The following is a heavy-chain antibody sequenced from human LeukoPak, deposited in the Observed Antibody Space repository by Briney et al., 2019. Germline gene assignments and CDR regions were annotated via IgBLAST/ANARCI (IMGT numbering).Heavy chain of an antibody. D-gene: IGHD3-9*01. J-gene: IGHJ5*02. V-gene: IGHV5-51*01. CDR3: ARAYYDILTGYPSWFDP. CDR1: GYIFTSYW. Sequence: GEALKISCKGSGYIFTSYWIGGVRQVPGKGLEGMGSIYPGDSDTRYSPSFQGQVTTSADKAISTAYLQWSSLKASDTAMYYCARAYYDILTGYPSWFDPWGQGTLVTVSS. CDR2: IYPGDSDT.